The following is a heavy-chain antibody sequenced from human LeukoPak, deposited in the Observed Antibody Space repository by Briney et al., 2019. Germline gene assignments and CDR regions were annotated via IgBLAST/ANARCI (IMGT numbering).Heavy chain of an antibody. CDR1: GFTFTNYA. V-gene: IGHV3-23*01. Sequence: GGSLRLSCAASGFTFTNYAMSWVRQAPGKGLEWVSAIGGGRDSTYYADSVKDRLTISRDISKNTLYLQMNSLMAEDTAVYYCAMGAADGGFDSWGQGTLVTVSS. CDR3: AMGAADGGFDS. CDR2: IGGGRDST. J-gene: IGHJ4*02. D-gene: IGHD3-16*01.